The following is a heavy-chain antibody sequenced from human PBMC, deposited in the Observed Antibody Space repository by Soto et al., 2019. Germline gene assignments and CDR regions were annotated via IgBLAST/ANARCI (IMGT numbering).Heavy chain of an antibody. J-gene: IGHJ4*02. Sequence: EVQVLESGGGLAQPGGSLRLSCAASGFPFSGYVMSWVRQAPGKGLEWVSTISGSGSNTYYADSMKGRFTISRDNSKSTLYLPMNSLSAGDTAVYYCAKNERAVPPTVGGHCDFWRQGTLVTVSS. CDR3: AKNERAVPPTVGGHCDF. CDR1: GFPFSGYV. D-gene: IGHD4-17*01. CDR2: ISGSGSNT. V-gene: IGHV3-23*01.